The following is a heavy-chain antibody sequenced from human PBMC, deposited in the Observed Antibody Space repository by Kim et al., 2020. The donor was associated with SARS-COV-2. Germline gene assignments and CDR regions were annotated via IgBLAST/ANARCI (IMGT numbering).Heavy chain of an antibody. D-gene: IGHD6-13*01. V-gene: IGHV3-74*01. CDR3: ARVGAAGIYGMDV. J-gene: IGHJ6*02. Sequence: GGSLRLSCAASGFTFSSYWMHWVRQAPGKGLVWVSRINSDGSSTSYADSVKGRFTISRDNAKNTLYLQMNSLRAEDTAVYYCARVGAAGIYGMDVWGQGTTVTVSS. CDR2: INSDGSST. CDR1: GFTFSSYW.